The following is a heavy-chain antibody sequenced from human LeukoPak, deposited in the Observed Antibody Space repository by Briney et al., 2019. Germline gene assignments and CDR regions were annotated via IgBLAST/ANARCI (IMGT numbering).Heavy chain of an antibody. Sequence: SQTLSLTCAISGDSVSSNSAVWIWIRQSPSRGLEWLGRTYYRSKWFYDYAVSVQNRIAVNPDTSKNQFPLQLNSVTPEDTAVYYCAGVWRGCNGCAAYWGQGTLVTVSS. CDR1: GDSVSSNSAV. D-gene: IGHD2-2*01. J-gene: IGHJ4*02. CDR2: TYYRSKWFY. CDR3: AGVWRGCNGCAAY. V-gene: IGHV6-1*01.